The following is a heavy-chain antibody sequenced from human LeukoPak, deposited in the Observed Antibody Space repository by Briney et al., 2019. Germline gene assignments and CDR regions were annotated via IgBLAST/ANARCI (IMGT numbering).Heavy chain of an antibody. CDR1: GYTFTSYD. Sequence: ASVKVSCKASGYTFTSYDINWVRQATGHGLEWMGWMNPNSGNTGYAQKFQGRVTMTRNTSISTAYMELSSLRSEDTAVYYCASAMGTKTYYDILTGSSQYYFDYWGQGTLVTVSS. D-gene: IGHD3-9*01. J-gene: IGHJ4*02. CDR3: ASAMGTKTYYDILTGSSQYYFDY. V-gene: IGHV1-8*01. CDR2: MNPNSGNT.